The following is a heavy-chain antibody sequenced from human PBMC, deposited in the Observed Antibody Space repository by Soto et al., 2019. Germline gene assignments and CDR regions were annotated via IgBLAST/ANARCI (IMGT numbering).Heavy chain of an antibody. CDR2: IYYSGST. CDR3: ARRSYDSSGFSWFDP. Sequence: SETLSLTCALSGGSISSSSYHWGWIRQPPGKGLEWIGSIYYSGSTYYNPSLKSRVTISVDTSKNQFSLKLSSVTAADSAVYYCARRSYDSSGFSWFDPWGQGTLVTVSS. CDR1: GGSISSSSYH. D-gene: IGHD3-22*01. V-gene: IGHV4-39*01. J-gene: IGHJ5*02.